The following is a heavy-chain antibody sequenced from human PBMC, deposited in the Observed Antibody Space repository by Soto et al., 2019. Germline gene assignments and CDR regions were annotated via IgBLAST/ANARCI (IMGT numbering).Heavy chain of an antibody. CDR1: GFTFSSYD. V-gene: IGHV3-13*01. Sequence: EVQLVESGGGLVQPGGSLRLSCAASGFTFSSYDMHWVRQATGKGLEWVSAIGTAGDTYYPGSVKGRFTISRENAKNSLYLQMNGRGAGDTAVYYGAGGAYYYDSSGGRWASWFDTWGQGTLVTVSS. CDR2: IGTAGDT. D-gene: IGHD3-22*01. J-gene: IGHJ5*02. CDR3: AGGAYYYDSSGGRWASWFDT.